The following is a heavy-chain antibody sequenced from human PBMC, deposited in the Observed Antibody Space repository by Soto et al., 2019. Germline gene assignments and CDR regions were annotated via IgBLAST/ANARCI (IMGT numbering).Heavy chain of an antibody. CDR2: ISGSGGST. CDR3: ARRGSGSYYDY. V-gene: IGHV3-23*01. CDR1: GFTFSSYA. J-gene: IGHJ4*02. Sequence: EVQLLESGGGLVQPGGSLRLSCAASGFTFSSYAMSWVRQAPGKGLERVSVISGSGGSTYYADSVKGRFTISRDNSKNTLNLQMNSLRGEDTAVYYCARRGSGSYYDYWGQGTLVTVSS. D-gene: IGHD1-26*01.